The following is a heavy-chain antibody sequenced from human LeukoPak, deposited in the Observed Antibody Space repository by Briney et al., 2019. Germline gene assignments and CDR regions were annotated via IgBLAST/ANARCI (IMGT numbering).Heavy chain of an antibody. Sequence: SETLSLTCTVSGYSISSGYYWGWIRQPPGKGLEWIGSIYHSGSTYYNPSLKSRVTISVDTSKNQFSLKLSSVTAADTAVYYCARVYDSSGYYRGYAFDIWGQGTMVTVSS. D-gene: IGHD3-22*01. J-gene: IGHJ3*02. V-gene: IGHV4-38-2*02. CDR3: ARVYDSSGYYRGYAFDI. CDR1: GYSISSGYY. CDR2: IYHSGST.